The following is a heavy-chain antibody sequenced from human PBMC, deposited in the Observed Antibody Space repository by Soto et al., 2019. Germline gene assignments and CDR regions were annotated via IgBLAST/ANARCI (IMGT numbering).Heavy chain of an antibody. D-gene: IGHD3-10*01. CDR2: IDPSDSYT. V-gene: IGHV5-10-1*01. CDR3: ARRDGSGSYESYYGMDV. CDR1: GYSFTSYW. Sequence: GESLKISCKGSGYSFTSYWISWVRQMPGKGLEWMGRIDPSDSYTNSSPSFQGHVTISADKSISTAYLQWSSLKASDTAMYYCARRDGSGSYESYYGMDVWGQGTTVTVSS. J-gene: IGHJ6*02.